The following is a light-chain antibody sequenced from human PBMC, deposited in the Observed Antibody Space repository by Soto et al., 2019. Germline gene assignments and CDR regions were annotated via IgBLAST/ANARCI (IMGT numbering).Light chain of an antibody. V-gene: IGKV1-5*03. J-gene: IGKJ2*01. Sequence: DIQMTQSPSTLSASVGDRVTITCRASQSISNWLAWYQQKPGKAPKLLIYKASTLESGVPSRFSGSGSGTEFTLTISRLQPDDFATYFCQQYNSYWYTFGQGTKLDIK. CDR2: KAS. CDR3: QQYNSYWYT. CDR1: QSISNW.